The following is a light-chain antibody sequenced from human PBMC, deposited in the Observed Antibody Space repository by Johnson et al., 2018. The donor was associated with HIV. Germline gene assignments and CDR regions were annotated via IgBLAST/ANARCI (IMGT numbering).Light chain of an antibody. CDR1: SSNIGNNY. CDR2: DNN. J-gene: IGLJ1*01. Sequence: QSVLTQPPSVSAAPIQKVTISCSGSSSNIGNNYVSWYQHLPGTAPKLLIYDNNKRPSGIPDRFSGSKSGTSATLGITGLQTGDEADYYCGTWDNSLSAVFGTGTKVTVL. V-gene: IGLV1-51*01. CDR3: GTWDNSLSAV.